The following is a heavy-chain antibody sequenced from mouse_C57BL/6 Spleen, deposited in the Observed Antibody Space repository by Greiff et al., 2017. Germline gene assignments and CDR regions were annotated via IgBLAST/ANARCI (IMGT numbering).Heavy chain of an antibody. CDR1: GFSLTSYG. CDR3: ARHRGSYGYIDV. V-gene: IGHV2-6-1*01. D-gene: IGHD1-1*01. J-gene: IGHJ1*03. Sequence: QVQLKESGPGLVAPSQSLSITCTVSGFSLTSYGVHWVRQPPGKGLEWLVVIWSDGSTTYNSALKSRLSISKDNSKSQDFLKMNSLQTHDTAMYYCARHRGSYGYIDVWGTGTTVTVSS. CDR2: IWSDGST.